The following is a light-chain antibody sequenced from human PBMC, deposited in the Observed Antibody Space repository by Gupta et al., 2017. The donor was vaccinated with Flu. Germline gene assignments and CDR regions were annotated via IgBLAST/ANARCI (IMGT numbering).Light chain of an antibody. Sequence: DIQMTQSPSTLSASVGDRGTITCRASQTIGNLLAWYQQKPGKPPKLLIYEASSLESGVPSRFAGSGSGTEFTLTISSLQPEDFATYYCQQFNTYSQTFGPGTKVEIK. V-gene: IGKV1-5*03. CDR3: QQFNTYSQT. J-gene: IGKJ1*01. CDR1: QTIGNL. CDR2: EAS.